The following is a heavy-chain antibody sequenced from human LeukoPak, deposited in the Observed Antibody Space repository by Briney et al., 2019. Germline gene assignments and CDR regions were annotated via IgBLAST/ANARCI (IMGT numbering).Heavy chain of an antibody. J-gene: IGHJ3*02. CDR1: RFTFSNAW. Sequence: GGSLRLSCAASRFTFSNAWMSWVRQAPGKGLEWVSYISSSGSTIYYADSVKGRFTISRDNAKNSLYLQMNSLRAEDTAVYYCARELGDAFDIWGQGTMVTVSS. D-gene: IGHD7-27*01. CDR2: ISSSGSTI. V-gene: IGHV3-11*04. CDR3: ARELGDAFDI.